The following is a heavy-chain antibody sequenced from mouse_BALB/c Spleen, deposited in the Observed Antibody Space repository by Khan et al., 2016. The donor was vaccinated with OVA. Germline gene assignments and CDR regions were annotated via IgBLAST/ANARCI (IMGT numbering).Heavy chain of an antibody. V-gene: IGHV2-6-7*01. J-gene: IGHJ3*01. Sequence: QVQLKESGPGLVAPSQSLSITCTVSGFSLTGYGVNWVRQPPGKGLEWLGMIWGDGSTDYNSALKSRLSISKDNSKNQVFLTMNSLQTDDTARYYCARDRYYYGRGLAYWGQGTLVTVSA. CDR3: ARDRYYYGRGLAY. CDR1: GFSLTGYG. CDR2: IWGDGST. D-gene: IGHD1-1*01.